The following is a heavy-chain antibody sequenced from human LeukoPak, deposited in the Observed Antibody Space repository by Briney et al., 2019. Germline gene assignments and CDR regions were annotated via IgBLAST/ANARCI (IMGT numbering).Heavy chain of an antibody. CDR1: GGSISSYY. D-gene: IGHD4/OR15-4a*01. V-gene: IGHV4-59*01. J-gene: IGHJ4*02. Sequence: KSSETLSLTCTVSGGSISSYYWSWIRQPPGKGLEWIGYIYYSGSTNYNPSLKSRVTISVDTSKNQFSLKLSSVTAADTAVYYCARDRDMVLFDYWGKGTLVTVSS. CDR2: IYYSGST. CDR3: ARDRDMVLFDY.